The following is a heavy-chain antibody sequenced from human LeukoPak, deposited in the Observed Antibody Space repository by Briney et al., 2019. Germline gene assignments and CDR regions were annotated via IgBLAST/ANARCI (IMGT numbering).Heavy chain of an antibody. CDR2: ISYDGTNK. J-gene: IGHJ4*02. CDR1: GFTFSNYG. D-gene: IGHD3-10*01. V-gene: IGHV3-30*03. CDR3: ARDGPRAGRGVIFEN. Sequence: GGSLRLSCAASGFTFSNYGMHWVRQAPGKGLEWVALISYDGTNKYYADSVKGRFTISRDNSQNTLYLQMNSLRAEDTAVYYCARDGPRAGRGVIFENWGQGTLVTVSS.